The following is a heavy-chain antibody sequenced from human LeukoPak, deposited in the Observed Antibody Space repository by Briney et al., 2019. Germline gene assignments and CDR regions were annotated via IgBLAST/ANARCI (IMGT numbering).Heavy chain of an antibody. CDR1: GFTFSSYA. J-gene: IGHJ3*02. CDR2: ISSSSSYI. D-gene: IGHD3-22*01. CDR3: ARVKTENYDSSGYYENAFDI. V-gene: IGHV3-21*01. Sequence: GGSLRLSCAASGFTFSSYAMSWVRQAPGKGLEWVSSISSSSSYIYYADSVKGRFTISRDNAKNSLYLQMNSLRAEDTAVYYCARVKTENYDSSGYYENAFDIWGQGTMVTVSS.